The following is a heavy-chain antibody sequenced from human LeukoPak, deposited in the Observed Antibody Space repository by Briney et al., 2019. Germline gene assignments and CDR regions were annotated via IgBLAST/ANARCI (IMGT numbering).Heavy chain of an antibody. Sequence: GSLKLSCVASGFPFSSYWMGWVRQAPGKGLGWVANIQQDGSEIFYVYSVRGRFTISRDNAKNSLYLQMNTLRAEDTAVYYCARPSFVTGSYYPLWGQGTLVAVSS. V-gene: IGHV3-7*01. CDR1: GFPFSSYW. CDR2: IQQDGSEI. D-gene: IGHD1-26*01. J-gene: IGHJ4*02. CDR3: ARPSFVTGSYYPL.